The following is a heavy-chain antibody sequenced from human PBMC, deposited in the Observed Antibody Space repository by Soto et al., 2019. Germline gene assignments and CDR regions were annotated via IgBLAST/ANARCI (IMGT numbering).Heavy chain of an antibody. CDR3: ARGSYYDILTGYHRGDWFDP. CDR2: ISAYNGNT. J-gene: IGHJ5*02. CDR1: GYTFTSYG. Sequence: ASVKVSCKASGYTFTSYGISWVRQAPGQGLEWMGWISAYNGNTNYAQKLQGRVTMTTDTSTSTAYMELRSLRSDGTAVYYCARGSYYDILTGYHRGDWFDPWGQGTLVTVSS. V-gene: IGHV1-18*01. D-gene: IGHD3-9*01.